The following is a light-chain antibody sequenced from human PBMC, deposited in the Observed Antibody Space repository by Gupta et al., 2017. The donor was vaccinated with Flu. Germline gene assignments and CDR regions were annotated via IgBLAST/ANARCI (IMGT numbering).Light chain of an antibody. CDR1: QDINNY. CDR3: QKYDSDPLT. V-gene: IGKV1-27*01. J-gene: IGKJ1*01. CDR2: AAS. Sequence: GDRVTITCRASQDINNYLAWYQQRPGKVPKVLMYAASMLQSGVPSRFSGRGSGTDFTLTISSLQPEDVATYYCQKYDSDPLTFGQGTKVEIK.